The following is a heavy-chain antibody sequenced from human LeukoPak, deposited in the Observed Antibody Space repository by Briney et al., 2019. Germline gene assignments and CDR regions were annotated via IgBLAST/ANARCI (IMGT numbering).Heavy chain of an antibody. CDR3: AKGSGSGWYGWFAP. Sequence: GGSQRLSCAASGFTFSSYAMTWVRQAPGKGLEWVSSIDASGGSTYYADSVKGRFTISRDNSKNTFFLQMNTLRAADTAVYYSAKGSGSGWYGWFAPWGQGTLVTVSS. D-gene: IGHD6-19*01. CDR1: GFTFSSYA. CDR2: IDASGGST. V-gene: IGHV3-23*01. J-gene: IGHJ5*02.